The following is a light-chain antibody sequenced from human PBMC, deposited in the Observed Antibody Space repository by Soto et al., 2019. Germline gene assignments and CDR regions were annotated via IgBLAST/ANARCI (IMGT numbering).Light chain of an antibody. CDR1: ESIRDY. Sequence: DITMTQSPSSLSASVGDRVTIPCRASESIRDYLNWYQQKPGKAPNLLIYAASSLQSGVPSRFSGGGSGTDFTLTISSLQPEDFATYYCQQSYNIPRTFGQGTRLEIK. CDR3: QQSYNIPRT. J-gene: IGKJ5*01. CDR2: AAS. V-gene: IGKV1-39*01.